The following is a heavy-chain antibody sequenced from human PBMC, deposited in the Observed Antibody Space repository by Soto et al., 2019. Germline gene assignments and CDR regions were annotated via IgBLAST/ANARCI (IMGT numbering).Heavy chain of an antibody. CDR3: AKEDDTWTNGHFDI. V-gene: IGHV3-23*01. D-gene: IGHD2-8*01. CDR1: GFTFNNYD. Sequence: EVPLLESGGGFVQPGGSLRLSCAASGFTFNNYDMSWVRQAPGKGLEWVAGISGSGDSAYYADSVKGRFTISRDNSKNTLYVYMNTLRSEDTAIYYCAKEDDTWTNGHFDIWGQGTVVTVSS. J-gene: IGHJ3*02. CDR2: ISGSGDSA.